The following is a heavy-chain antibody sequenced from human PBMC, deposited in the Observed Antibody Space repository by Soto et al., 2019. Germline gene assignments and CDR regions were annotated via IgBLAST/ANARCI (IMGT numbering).Heavy chain of an antibody. CDR3: ARDGGRHSGGIDY. J-gene: IGHJ4*02. CDR2: IIPIFGTA. CDR1: GGTFSSYS. Sequence: QVQRVQSGAEVKKPGSSVKVSCKASGGTFSSYSINWVRQAPGQGLEWMGEIIPIFGTANYAQKFQGRVTITADESTSTAYMELRSLRSEDTAVYYCARDGGRHSGGIDYWGQGPLVTVSS. D-gene: IGHD1-26*01. V-gene: IGHV1-69*01.